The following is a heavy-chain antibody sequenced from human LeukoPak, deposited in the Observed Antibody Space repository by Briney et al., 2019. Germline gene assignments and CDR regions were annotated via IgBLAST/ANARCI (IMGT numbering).Heavy chain of an antibody. D-gene: IGHD6-19*01. CDR3: ARGAVAGTASKGGAFDI. Sequence: ASVKVSCKASGYTFTSYGISWVRQAPGQGVEWMGWISAYNGNTNYAQKLQGRVTMTTDTSTSTAYMELRSLRSDDTAVYYCARGAVAGTASKGGAFDIWGQGTMVTVSS. J-gene: IGHJ3*02. CDR1: GYTFTSYG. CDR2: ISAYNGNT. V-gene: IGHV1-18*01.